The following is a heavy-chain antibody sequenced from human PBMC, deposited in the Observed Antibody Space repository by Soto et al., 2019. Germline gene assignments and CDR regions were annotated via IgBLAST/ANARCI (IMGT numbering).Heavy chain of an antibody. D-gene: IGHD6-19*01. Sequence: EVQLVPSGAEVKKPGESLRISCKGSGYSFTSYWISWVRQMPGKGLEWMGRIDPSDSYTNYSPSFQGHVTISADKSISTADLQWSSLKASDTAMYYCARQKAVAGTEGGFDPWGQGTLVTVSS. J-gene: IGHJ5*02. V-gene: IGHV5-10-1*01. CDR2: IDPSDSYT. CDR1: GYSFTSYW. CDR3: ARQKAVAGTEGGFDP.